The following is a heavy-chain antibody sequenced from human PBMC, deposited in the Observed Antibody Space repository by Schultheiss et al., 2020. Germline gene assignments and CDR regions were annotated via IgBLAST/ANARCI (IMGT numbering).Heavy chain of an antibody. J-gene: IGHJ4*02. CDR3: ARGITGTYYYFDY. D-gene: IGHD1-7*01. Sequence: GGSLRLSCAASGFTFSSYEMNWVRQAPGKGLEWVSYISSSGSTIYYADSVKGRFTISRDNAKNSLYLQMNSLRAEDTAVYYCARGITGTYYYFDYWGQGTLVTVSS. CDR1: GFTFSSYE. CDR2: ISSSGSTI. V-gene: IGHV3-48*03.